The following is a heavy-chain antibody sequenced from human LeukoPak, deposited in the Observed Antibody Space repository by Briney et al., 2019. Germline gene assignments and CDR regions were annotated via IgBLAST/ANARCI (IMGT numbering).Heavy chain of an antibody. V-gene: IGHV4-34*01. Sequence: NTSETLSLTCAVYGGSFRGYYWNWIRQPPGKGLEWIGEINHSGSTNYNPSLKSRVTISVDTSKTQFSLKLTSVTAADTAVYYCARGGAREEFHYWGQGTLVTASS. CDR2: INHSGST. CDR1: GGSFRGYY. CDR3: ARGGAREEFHY. D-gene: IGHD3-10*01. J-gene: IGHJ4*02.